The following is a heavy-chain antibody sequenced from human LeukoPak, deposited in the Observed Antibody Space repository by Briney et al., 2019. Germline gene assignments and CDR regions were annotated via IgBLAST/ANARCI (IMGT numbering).Heavy chain of an antibody. V-gene: IGHV1-69*13. Sequence: EASVKVSCKASGGTFSSYAISWVRQAPGQGLEWMGGIIPIFGTANYAQKFQGRVTITADESTSTAYMELSSLRSEDTAVYYCARRGYSYGYSDWFGPWGQGTLVTVSS. CDR2: IIPIFGTA. CDR3: ARRGYSYGYSDWFGP. D-gene: IGHD5-18*01. J-gene: IGHJ5*02. CDR1: GGTFSSYA.